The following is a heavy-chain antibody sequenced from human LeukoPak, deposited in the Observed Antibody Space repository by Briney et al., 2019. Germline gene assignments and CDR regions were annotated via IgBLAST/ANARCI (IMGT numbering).Heavy chain of an antibody. CDR3: ARVPSGDCFDH. D-gene: IGHD4-17*01. J-gene: IGHJ4*02. CDR1: GYTFATYA. Sequence: ASVKVSCKASGYTFATYAIHWLRQAPGQGLEWMGWINAYDNTKYSQKFQGRVTFTRDTSASTAFMELSSLRSEDTAVYYCARVPSGDCFDHWGQGTLVTVSS. CDR2: INAYDNT. V-gene: IGHV1-3*01.